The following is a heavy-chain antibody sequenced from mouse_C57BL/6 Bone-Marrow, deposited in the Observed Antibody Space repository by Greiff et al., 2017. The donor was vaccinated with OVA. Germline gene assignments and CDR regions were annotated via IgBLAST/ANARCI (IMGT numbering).Heavy chain of an antibody. CDR3: ARQGYYGYDDWYFDV. Sequence: EVQGVESGGDLVKPGGSLKLSCAASGFTFSSYGMSWVRQTPDKRLEWVATISSGGSYTYYPDSVKGRFTISRDNAKNTLYLQMSSLKSEDTAMYYCARQGYYGYDDWYFDVWGTGTTVTVSS. V-gene: IGHV5-6*01. CDR2: ISSGGSYT. D-gene: IGHD2-2*01. J-gene: IGHJ1*03. CDR1: GFTFSSYG.